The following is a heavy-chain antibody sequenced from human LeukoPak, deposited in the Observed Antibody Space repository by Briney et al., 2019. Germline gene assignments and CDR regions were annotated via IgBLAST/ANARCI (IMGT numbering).Heavy chain of an antibody. CDR3: ARARITMVRGVISHFDY. CDR2: MNPNSGNT. J-gene: IGHJ4*02. V-gene: IGHV1-18*01. Sequence: ASVKVSCKASGYTFTSYDINWVRQATGQGLEWMGWMNPNSGNTNYAQKLQGRVTMTTDTSTSTAYMELRSLRSDDTAVYYCARARITMVRGVISHFDYWGQGTLVTVSS. CDR1: GYTFTSYD. D-gene: IGHD3-10*01.